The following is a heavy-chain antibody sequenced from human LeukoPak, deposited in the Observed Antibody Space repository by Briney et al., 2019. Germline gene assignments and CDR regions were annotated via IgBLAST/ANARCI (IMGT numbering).Heavy chain of an antibody. CDR3: ARDPHPEGYYYYYMDV. CDR2: ISYDGSNK. J-gene: IGHJ6*03. V-gene: IGHV3-30*04. CDR1: GFTFSSYA. Sequence: DPGGSLRFSCAASGFTFSSYAMHWVRQAPGKGLEWVAVISYDGSNKYYADSVKGRFTISRDNSKNTLYLQMNSLRAEDTAVYYCARDPHPEGYYYYYMDVWGKGTTVTVSS.